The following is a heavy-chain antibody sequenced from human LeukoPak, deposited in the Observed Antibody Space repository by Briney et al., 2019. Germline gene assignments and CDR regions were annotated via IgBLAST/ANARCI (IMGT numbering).Heavy chain of an antibody. D-gene: IGHD2-2*01. V-gene: IGHV4-59*01. Sequence: PSETLSLTCTGSGGSISSYYWSWIRQPPGKGLVWFGYIYYSGSTNYNPSLKSRVTISVDTSKNQFSLKLSSVTAADTAVYYCARAREYCSSTSCSHNWFDPWGQGTLVTVSS. CDR1: GGSISSYY. CDR3: ARAREYCSSTSCSHNWFDP. CDR2: IYYSGST. J-gene: IGHJ5*02.